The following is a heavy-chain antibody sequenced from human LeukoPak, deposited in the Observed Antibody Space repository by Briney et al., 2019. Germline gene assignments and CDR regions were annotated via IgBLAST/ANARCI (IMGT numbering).Heavy chain of an antibody. V-gene: IGHV3-23*01. D-gene: IGHD3-10*02. CDR1: GFTFSSYA. CDR3: AELGITMIGGV. Sequence: GGSLRLSCAASGFTFSSYAVSWVRQAPGKGLEWVSAISGSGGSTYYADSVKGRFTISRDNAKNSLYLQMNSLRAEDTAVYYCAELGITMIGGVWGKGTTVTISS. CDR2: ISGSGGST. J-gene: IGHJ6*04.